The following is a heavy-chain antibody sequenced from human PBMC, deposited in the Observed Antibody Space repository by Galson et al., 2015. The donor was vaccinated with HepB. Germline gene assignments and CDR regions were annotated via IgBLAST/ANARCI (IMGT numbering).Heavy chain of an antibody. CDR3: ARASGNYYGSGSYWALPYYYYYYYMDV. CDR1: GYTFTSYA. Sequence: SVKVSCKASGYTFTSYAMNWVRQAPGQGLEWMGWINTNTGNPTYAQGFTGRFVFSLDTSVSTAYLQISSLKAEDTAVYYCARASGNYYGSGSYWALPYYYYYYYMDVWGKGTTVTVSS. V-gene: IGHV7-4-1*02. CDR2: INTNTGNP. D-gene: IGHD3-10*01. J-gene: IGHJ6*03.